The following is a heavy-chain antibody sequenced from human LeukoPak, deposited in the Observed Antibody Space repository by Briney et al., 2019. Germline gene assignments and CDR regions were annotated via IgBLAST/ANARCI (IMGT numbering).Heavy chain of an antibody. D-gene: IGHD2-15*01. V-gene: IGHV4-38-2*01. CDR3: AREYCSGGSCHLKDYYYYYMDV. J-gene: IGHJ6*03. Sequence: SETLSLTCAVSGYSISSGYYWGWIRPPPGKGLEWIGSIYHSGSTYYNPSLKSRVTISVDTSKNQFSLKLSSVTAAGTAVYYCAREYCSGGSCHLKDYYYYYMDVWGKGTTVAVSS. CDR2: IYHSGST. CDR1: GYSISSGYY.